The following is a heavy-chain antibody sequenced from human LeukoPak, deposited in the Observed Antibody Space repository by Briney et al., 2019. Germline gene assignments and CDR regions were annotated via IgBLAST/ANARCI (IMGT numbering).Heavy chain of an antibody. J-gene: IGHJ4*02. CDR3: ARDTYSSSSFDY. V-gene: IGHV3-21*01. D-gene: IGHD6-6*01. CDR1: GFTFDDYG. CDR2: ISSSSSYI. Sequence: GGSLRLSCAASGFTFDDYGMSWVRQAPGKGLEWVSSISSSSSYIYYADSVKGRFTISRDNAKNSLYLQMNSLRAEDTAVYYCARDTYSSSSFDYWGQGTLVTVSS.